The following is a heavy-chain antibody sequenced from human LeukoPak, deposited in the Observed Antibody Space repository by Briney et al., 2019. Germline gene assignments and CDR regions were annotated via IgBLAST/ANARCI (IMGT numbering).Heavy chain of an antibody. V-gene: IGHV4-59*01. CDR3: ARDSSVAGFKYYFDY. D-gene: IGHD6-19*01. J-gene: IGHJ4*02. Sequence: SETLSLTCTVSGGSISSYYWSWIRQPPGKGLEWIGYIYYSGSTNYNPSLKSRVTISVDTSKNQFSLKLSSVTAADTAVYYCARDSSVAGFKYYFDYWGQGTLVTVSS. CDR1: GGSISSYY. CDR2: IYYSGST.